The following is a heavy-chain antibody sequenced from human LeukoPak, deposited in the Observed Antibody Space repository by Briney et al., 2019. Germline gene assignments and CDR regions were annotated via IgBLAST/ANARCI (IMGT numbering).Heavy chain of an antibody. CDR2: IYHTGST. Sequence: SQTLSLTCAVSGGSINNDDYSWSWIRQPPGKGLEWIGYIYHTGSTYYNPSLKSRVTMSVDRSKNQFSLNLSSVTAADTAVYYCARDPANSSSWPLDYWGQGTLVTVPS. D-gene: IGHD6-13*01. J-gene: IGHJ4*02. V-gene: IGHV4-30-2*01. CDR1: GGSINNDDYS. CDR3: ARDPANSSSWPLDY.